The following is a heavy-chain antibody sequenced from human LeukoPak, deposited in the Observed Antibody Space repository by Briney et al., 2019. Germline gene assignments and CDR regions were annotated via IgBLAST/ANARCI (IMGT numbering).Heavy chain of an antibody. CDR1: GVSISSHY. CDR2: IYYGGST. V-gene: IGHV4-59*11. D-gene: IGHD2-8*01. CDR3: ASFYCTNGVCYKSWFDP. J-gene: IGHJ5*02. Sequence: PSETLCLSCTVSGVSISSHYWSWIRQPPGKGLEWIGDIYYGGSTNSNPAPKSRVTISVDTTNNQFSLKLSSVTAAETAVYYCASFYCTNGVCYKSWFDPWGQGTLVTVSS.